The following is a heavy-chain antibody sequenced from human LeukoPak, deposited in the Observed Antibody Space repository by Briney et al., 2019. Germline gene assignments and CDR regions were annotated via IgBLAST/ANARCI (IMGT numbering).Heavy chain of an antibody. Sequence: ASVKVSCKASGYSFPSYGISWVRQAPGQGPEWMGWISPYNDNTNYAQKLQGRATLTTDTSTSTAYMELRSLRSDDTAVYYCARHFYGSGTYYHFDYWGQGTLVTVSS. CDR2: ISPYNDNT. CDR3: ARHFYGSGTYYHFDY. V-gene: IGHV1-18*01. J-gene: IGHJ4*02. CDR1: GYSFPSYG. D-gene: IGHD3-10*01.